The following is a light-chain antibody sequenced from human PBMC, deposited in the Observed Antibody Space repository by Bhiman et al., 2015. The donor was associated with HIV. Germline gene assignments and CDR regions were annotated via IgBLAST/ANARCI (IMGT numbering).Light chain of an antibody. CDR3: HSYDTSLSGYV. Sequence: QSVLTQPPSASGTPGQRVTISCSGSSSNIGTDSGVHWYQQIPGEAPKLIIYDNTQRPSGVPDRFSASKSGTSASLAITGLQAEDEADYYCHSYDTSLSGYVFGTGTKVTTL. CDR2: DNT. CDR1: SSNIGTDSG. V-gene: IGLV1-40*01. J-gene: IGLJ1*01.